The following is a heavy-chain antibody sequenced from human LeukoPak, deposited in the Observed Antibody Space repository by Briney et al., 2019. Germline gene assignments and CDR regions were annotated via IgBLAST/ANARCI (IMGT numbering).Heavy chain of an antibody. CDR1: GGTFSSYA. D-gene: IGHD3-22*01. V-gene: IGHV1-69*13. J-gene: IGHJ4*02. Sequence: SVKVSCKASGGTFSSYAISWVRQAPGQGLEWMGGIIPIFGTANYAQKFQGRVTITADESTSTAYMELSSLRSEDTAVYYCARAGNYYYSSGYYSHFDYWGQGTLVTVSS. CDR3: ARAGNYYYSSGYYSHFDY. CDR2: IIPIFGTA.